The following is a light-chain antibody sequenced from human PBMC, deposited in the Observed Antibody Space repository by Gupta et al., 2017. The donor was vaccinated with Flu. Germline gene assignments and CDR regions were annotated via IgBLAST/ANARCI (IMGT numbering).Light chain of an antibody. V-gene: IGLV1-44*01. Sequence: QSVLTHRPSVSGTPGQRVTITCTGRKSNIGTNTVNWYQHPPGTTPNLLIYENDRRPSGVPDRFSASNSGTSASLSITGLQVEDEAEYYCEAWDGTEKGQVVFGGGTKLTVL. CDR3: EAWDGTEKGQVV. CDR2: END. CDR1: KSNIGTNT. J-gene: IGLJ3*02.